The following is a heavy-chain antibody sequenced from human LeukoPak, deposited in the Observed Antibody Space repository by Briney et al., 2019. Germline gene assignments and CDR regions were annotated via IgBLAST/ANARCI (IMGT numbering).Heavy chain of an antibody. CDR3: AKITRARSADQDFDS. V-gene: IGHV3-23*01. D-gene: IGHD2-2*01. CDR2: ISGSGGST. CDR1: GFTFSSYA. Sequence: SGGSLRLSCAASGFTFSSYAMSWVRQAPGKGLEWVSAISGSGGSTYYADSVKGRFTISRDNSKNTLYLQMNSLRAEDTAVYYCAKITRARSADQDFDSWGRGTLVTVSS. J-gene: IGHJ4*02.